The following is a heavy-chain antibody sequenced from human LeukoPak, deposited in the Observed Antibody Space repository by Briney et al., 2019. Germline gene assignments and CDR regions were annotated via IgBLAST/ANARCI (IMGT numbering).Heavy chain of an antibody. J-gene: IGHJ5*02. V-gene: IGHV4-39*07. CDR1: GGSISSSSFY. CDR2: IHYSGST. CDR3: ARDLYYYGSGSNWFDP. D-gene: IGHD3-10*01. Sequence: SETLSLTCTVSGGSISSSSFYWGWIRQPPGKGLEWIGNIHYSGSTYYNPSLKSRVTISIDTSKNQFSLKLTSVTAADTAVYYCARDLYYYGSGSNWFDPWGQGTLVTVSS.